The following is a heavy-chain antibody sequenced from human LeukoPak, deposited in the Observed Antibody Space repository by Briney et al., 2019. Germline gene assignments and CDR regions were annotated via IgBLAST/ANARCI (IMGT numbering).Heavy chain of an antibody. Sequence: SETLSLTCTVSGGSISSYYWSWIRQPPGKGLEWIGYIYYSGSTNYNPSLKSRVTISVDTSKNQFSLKLSSVTAADTAVYYCARGFRGYSVSSHFYYWGQGTLVTVSS. CDR3: ARGFRGYSVSSHFYY. CDR1: GGSISSYY. CDR2: IYYSGST. J-gene: IGHJ4*02. D-gene: IGHD5/OR15-5a*01. V-gene: IGHV4-59*01.